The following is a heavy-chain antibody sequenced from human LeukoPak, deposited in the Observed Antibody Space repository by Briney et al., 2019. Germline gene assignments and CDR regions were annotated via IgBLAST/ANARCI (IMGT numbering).Heavy chain of an antibody. CDR2: MYNSGST. CDR3: AGHGSGGRLFDI. J-gene: IGHJ3*02. D-gene: IGHD4-23*01. V-gene: IGHV4-59*08. CDR1: GGSISNYY. Sequence: SETLSLTCTVSGGSISNYYWSWIRQPPGRGLEWIGYMYNSGSTNYNPSLKSRVSISVDTSKDQFSLMLNSVTAADTAVYYCAGHGSGGRLFDIWGQGTKVTVSS.